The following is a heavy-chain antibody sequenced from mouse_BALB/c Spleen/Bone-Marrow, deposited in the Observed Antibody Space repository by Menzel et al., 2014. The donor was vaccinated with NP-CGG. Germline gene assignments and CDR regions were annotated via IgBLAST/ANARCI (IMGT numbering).Heavy chain of an antibody. CDR3: ATPLYYGLHYYAMDY. D-gene: IGHD1-2*01. V-gene: IGHV5-6-5*01. CDR2: ISSGGST. CDR1: GFTFSSYA. J-gene: IGHJ4*01. Sequence: EVQGVESGGGLVKPGGSLKLSCAASGFTFSSYAMPWVRQTPEKRLEWVASISSGGSTYYPDSVKGRFTISRDNAKNILYLQMSSLRSEDTAMYYCATPLYYGLHYYAMDYWGQGTSVTVSS.